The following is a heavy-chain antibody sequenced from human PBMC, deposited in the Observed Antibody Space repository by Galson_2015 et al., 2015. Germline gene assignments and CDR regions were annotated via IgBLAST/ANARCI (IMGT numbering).Heavy chain of an antibody. J-gene: IGHJ4*02. CDR2: ISYDGSNK. Sequence: SLRLSCAASGFTFSSYAMHWVRQAPGKGLEWVAVISYDGSNKYYADSVKGRFTISRDKSKNTLYLQMNSLRAEDTAVYYCARGDYGGNSVGGTGVDYWGQGTLVTISS. CDR3: ARGDYGGNSVGGTGVDY. CDR1: GFTFSSYA. D-gene: IGHD4-23*01. V-gene: IGHV3-30-3*01.